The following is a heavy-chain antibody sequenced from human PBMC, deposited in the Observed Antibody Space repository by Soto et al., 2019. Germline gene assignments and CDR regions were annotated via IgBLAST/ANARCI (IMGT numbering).Heavy chain of an antibody. CDR2: ISSSSSTI. CDR3: ARGPVLPDY. CDR1: GFTFSSYS. J-gene: IGHJ4*02. D-gene: IGHD2-15*01. V-gene: IGHV3-48*01. Sequence: EVQLVESGGGLVQPGGSLRLSCAASGFTFSSYSINWVRQAPGKGLEWVSYISSSSSTIYYADSVKGRFTISRDNAKNSLYLQMNSLGAEDTAVYYCARGPVLPDYWGQGTLVTVSS.